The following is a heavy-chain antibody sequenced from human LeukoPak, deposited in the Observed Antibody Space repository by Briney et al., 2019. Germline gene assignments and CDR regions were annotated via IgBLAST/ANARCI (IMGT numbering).Heavy chain of an antibody. V-gene: IGHV3-13*04. CDR1: GFTFSTYD. CDR2: IGTDGDT. Sequence: PGGSLRLSCAASGFTFSTYDMHWVRQATGKGLEWVSAIGTDGDTYYSESVKGRFTNSRENDKNSLYLQMNSLRGGDTAVYYCAREVLDSYSSGWHLDCCGQGTLVTVSS. CDR3: AREVLDSYSSGWHLDC. D-gene: IGHD6-19*01. J-gene: IGHJ4*02.